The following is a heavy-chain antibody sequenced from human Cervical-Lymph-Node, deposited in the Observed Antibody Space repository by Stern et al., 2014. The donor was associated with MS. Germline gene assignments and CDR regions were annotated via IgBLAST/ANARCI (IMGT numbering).Heavy chain of an antibody. CDR3: ARPLGSGWTAGWYY. D-gene: IGHD6-19*01. Sequence: EVQLVESGAEVKKPGESLKISCKGSGYSFTTFWIGWVRQMPGKGLEWMGIIFPDVSDTRYSPSFQGQVNISADKSTDTAYLQWSSLKASDTTTYYCARPLGSGWTAGWYYWGQGTRVTVSS. V-gene: IGHV5-51*03. J-gene: IGHJ4*02. CDR2: IFPDVSDT. CDR1: GYSFTTFW.